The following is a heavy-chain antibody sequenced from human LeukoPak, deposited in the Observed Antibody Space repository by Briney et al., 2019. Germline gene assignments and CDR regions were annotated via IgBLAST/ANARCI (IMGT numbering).Heavy chain of an antibody. CDR3: ARGAPYFDY. V-gene: IGHV1-2*02. D-gene: IGHD1-26*01. J-gene: IGHJ4*02. Sequence: ASVKVSCKPSGYTFTIYYIQWLRQAPGQGLEWMGWINPNSGGTNYAQKFQGRVTMTRDTSISTAYMELSRLRSDDTAVYYCARGAPYFDYWGQGTLVTVSS. CDR2: INPNSGGT. CDR1: GYTFTIYY.